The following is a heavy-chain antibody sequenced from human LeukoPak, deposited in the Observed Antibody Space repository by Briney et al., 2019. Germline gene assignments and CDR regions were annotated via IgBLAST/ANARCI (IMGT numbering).Heavy chain of an antibody. D-gene: IGHD3-22*01. CDR3: ARGDSSGYSVFGYYYGMDV. Sequence: NPSETLSLTCTVSIGSIGNDYWSWLRQSPGKGLEWIAYGHHSESPNYNPSLKSRVTISVDTSKNQFSLKLSSVTAADTAVYYCARGDSSGYSVFGYYYGMDVWGQGTTVTVSS. CDR1: IGSIGNDY. V-gene: IGHV4-59*01. J-gene: IGHJ6*02. CDR2: GHHSESP.